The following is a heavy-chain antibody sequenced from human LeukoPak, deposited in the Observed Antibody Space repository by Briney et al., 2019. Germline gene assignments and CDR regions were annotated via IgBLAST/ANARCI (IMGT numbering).Heavy chain of an antibody. D-gene: IGHD2-15*01. Sequence: SETLSLTCTVSGGSTNSYYWSWIRQPPGEGLEWIGYISYTETTNYNPSLKSRVTISVDKSNNLFSLKLTSVTAADTAMYYCAREAYCSSGSCYSGAFDIWGQGTMVTVSS. V-gene: IGHV4-59*01. CDR2: ISYTETT. J-gene: IGHJ3*02. CDR3: AREAYCSSGSCYSGAFDI. CDR1: GGSTNSYY.